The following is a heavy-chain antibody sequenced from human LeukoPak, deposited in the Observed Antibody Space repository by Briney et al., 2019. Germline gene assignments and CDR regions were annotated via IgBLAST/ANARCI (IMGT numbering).Heavy chain of an antibody. V-gene: IGHV3-73*01. CDR3: AMIVVALDY. J-gene: IGHJ4*02. CDR1: GFTFSGSA. Sequence: PGGSLRLSCAASGFTFSGSAMHWVRQASGKGPEWVGRIRSKANSYATAYAASVKGRFTISRDDSKNTAYLQMNSLKTEDTAVYYCAMIVVALDYWGQGTLVTVSS. D-gene: IGHD3-22*01. CDR2: IRSKANSYAT.